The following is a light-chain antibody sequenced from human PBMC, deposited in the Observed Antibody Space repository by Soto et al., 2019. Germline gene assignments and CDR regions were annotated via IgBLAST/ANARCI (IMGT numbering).Light chain of an antibody. Sequence: SALTQPRSVSGSPGQSVTISCPGTSSDVGGYNFVSWYQQYPGKAPKLIIYDVSKRPSGVPDRFSGSKSGNTASLTISGLQAEDEADYYCCSYAGSYTLWVFGGGTKLTVL. J-gene: IGLJ3*02. CDR1: SSDVGGYNF. V-gene: IGLV2-11*01. CDR3: CSYAGSYTLWV. CDR2: DVS.